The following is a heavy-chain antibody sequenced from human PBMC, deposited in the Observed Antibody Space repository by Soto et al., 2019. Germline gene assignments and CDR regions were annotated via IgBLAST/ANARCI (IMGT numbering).Heavy chain of an antibody. CDR3: ATGELELRQSPCGY. Sequence: QVQLVQSGAEVKKPGASVKVSCKVSGYTLTELSMHWVRQAPGKGLEWMGGFDPEDGETIYAQKFQGRLTMTEEKSTDTAYMELSSLRYEDTAVYYCATGELELRQSPCGYWGQGTLVTVSS. CDR1: GYTLTELS. J-gene: IGHJ4*02. D-gene: IGHD1-7*01. CDR2: FDPEDGET. V-gene: IGHV1-24*01.